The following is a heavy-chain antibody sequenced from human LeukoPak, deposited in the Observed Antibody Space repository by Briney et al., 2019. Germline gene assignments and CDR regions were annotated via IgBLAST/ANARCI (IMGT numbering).Heavy chain of an antibody. D-gene: IGHD3-22*01. V-gene: IGHV3-23*01. CDR2: ISGSGGST. CDR3: AKDRYYDSSGYYGTTYFDY. Sequence: PSETLSLTCAVYGGSFSGYYWSWVRQAPGKGLEWVSAISGSGGSTYYADSVKGRFTISRDNSKNTLYLQMNSLRAEDTAVYYCAKDRYYDSSGYYGTTYFDYWGQGTLVTVSS. CDR1: GGSFSGYY. J-gene: IGHJ4*02.